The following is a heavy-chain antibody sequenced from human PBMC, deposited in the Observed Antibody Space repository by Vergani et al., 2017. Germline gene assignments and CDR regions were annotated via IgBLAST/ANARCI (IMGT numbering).Heavy chain of an antibody. D-gene: IGHD2-21*01. CDR2: IKSTFDRGTT. V-gene: IGHV3-15*07. CDR3: TTDPRYCGDGSCYWLRDHHYYGMDV. Sequence: VQLVESAGGIVKPGGSLRLSCVASGFSFRNAWMNWVRRTPGKGLEWVGRIKSTFDRGTTDYAAAVKGRFTISRDDSKNTLFLQMNGLKTEDIGVYYCTTDPRYCGDGSCYWLRDHHYYGMDVWGQGTTVTVSS. J-gene: IGHJ6*02. CDR1: GFSFRNAW.